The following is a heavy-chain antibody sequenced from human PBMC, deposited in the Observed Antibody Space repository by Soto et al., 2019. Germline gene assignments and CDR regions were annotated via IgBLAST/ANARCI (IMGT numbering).Heavy chain of an antibody. V-gene: IGHV4-34*01. D-gene: IGHD3-22*01. Sequence: PSETLSLTCAVYGGSFSGYYWSWIRQPPGKGLEWIGEINHSGSTNYNPSLKSRVTISVDTSKNQFSLKLSSVTAADTAVYYCANSSGYYDSSGYLNWGQGTLVTVSS. J-gene: IGHJ4*02. CDR2: INHSGST. CDR3: ANSSGYYDSSGYLN. CDR1: GGSFSGYY.